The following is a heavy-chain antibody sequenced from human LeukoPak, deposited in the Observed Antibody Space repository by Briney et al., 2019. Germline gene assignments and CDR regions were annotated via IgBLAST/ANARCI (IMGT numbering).Heavy chain of an antibody. J-gene: IGHJ4*02. D-gene: IGHD3-10*01. CDR1: GFTFSSHW. CDR3: ARDGMVRGVRHDY. Sequence: PGGSLRLSCAASGFTFSSHWMTWVRQAPGKGLEWVANIKQDGSEKYYVDSVKGRFTISRDNAKNSLYLQMNSLRAEDTAVYYCARDGMVRGVRHDYWGQGTLVTVSS. CDR2: IKQDGSEK. V-gene: IGHV3-7*01.